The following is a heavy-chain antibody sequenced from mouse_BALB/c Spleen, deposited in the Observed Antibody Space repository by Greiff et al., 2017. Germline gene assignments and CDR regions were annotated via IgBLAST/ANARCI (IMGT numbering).Heavy chain of an antibody. CDR1: GFTFNTNA. CDR2: IRSKSNNYAT. Sequence: GGGLVQPKGSLKLSCAASGFTFNTNAMNWVRQAPGKGLEWVARIRSKSNNYATYYADSVKDRFTISRDDSQSMLYLQMNNLKTEDTAMYYCSTASFAYWGQGTLVTVSA. CDR3: STASFAY. J-gene: IGHJ3*01. D-gene: IGHD1-2*01. V-gene: IGHV10S3*01.